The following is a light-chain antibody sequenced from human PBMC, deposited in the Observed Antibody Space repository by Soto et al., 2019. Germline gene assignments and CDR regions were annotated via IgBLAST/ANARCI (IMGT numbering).Light chain of an antibody. CDR3: SLRTTFIMM. CDR1: SSDIDNFKI. J-gene: IGLJ3*02. Sequence: QSALTQPASVSGSPGQSITISCTATSSDIDNFKIVSWYQHVPGKAPKLIIYEVNNRPSGVSPRFSGSTSGNTASLTISGLQAEDEGDYYCSLRTTFIMMFGGGTKLTVL. V-gene: IGLV2-14*01. CDR2: EVN.